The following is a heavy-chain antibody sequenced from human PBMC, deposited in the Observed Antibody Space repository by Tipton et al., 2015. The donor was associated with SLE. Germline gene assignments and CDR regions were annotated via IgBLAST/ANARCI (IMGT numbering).Heavy chain of an antibody. CDR3: ASPAVAGFDY. D-gene: IGHD6-19*01. CDR1: GYSISSGYY. V-gene: IGHV4-38-2*01. Sequence: TLSLTCAVSGYSISSGYYWGWIRQPPGKGLEWIGSIYYSGSTYYNPSLKSRVTISVDTSKNQFSLKLSSVTAADTAVYYCASPAVAGFDYWGQGTLVTVSS. J-gene: IGHJ4*02. CDR2: IYYSGST.